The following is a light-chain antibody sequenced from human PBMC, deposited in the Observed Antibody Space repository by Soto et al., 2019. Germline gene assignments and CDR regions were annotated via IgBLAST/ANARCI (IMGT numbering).Light chain of an antibody. CDR1: QSVSSK. CDR3: QNYTVWATMWT. V-gene: IGKV3-15*01. Sequence: ERVMTQSPATLSVSQGERATLSCKASQSVSSKLAWYQQKPGQAPRVLIYVASNRATGIPARFNGRGPGTEFILTISRLESEEFAVYYCQNYTVWATMWTCGQEIKVDMK. J-gene: IGKJ1*01. CDR2: VAS.